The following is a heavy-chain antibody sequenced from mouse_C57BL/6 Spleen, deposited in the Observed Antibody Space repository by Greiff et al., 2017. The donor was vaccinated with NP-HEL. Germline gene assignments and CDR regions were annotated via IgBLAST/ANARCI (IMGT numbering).Heavy chain of an antibody. CDR1: GFTFSSYG. D-gene: IGHD2-3*01. V-gene: IGHV5-6*01. CDR2: ISSGGSYT. Sequence: VQLKESGGDLVKPGGSLKLSCAASGFTFSSYGMSWVRQTPDKRLEWVATISSGGSYTYYPDSVKGRFTISRDNAKNTLYLQMSSLKSEDTAMYYCARQGYSVFDYWGQGTTLTVSS. J-gene: IGHJ2*01. CDR3: ARQGYSVFDY.